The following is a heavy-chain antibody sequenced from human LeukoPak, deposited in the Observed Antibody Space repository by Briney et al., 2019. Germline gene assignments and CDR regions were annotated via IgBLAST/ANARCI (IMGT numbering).Heavy chain of an antibody. V-gene: IGHV4-38-2*02. CDR2: IYRSGST. J-gene: IGHJ4*02. Sequence: SETLSLTCTVSGYSISSGYYWGWIRQPPGKGLECIGSIYRSGSTYYNPSLKSRVTISVDTSKNQFSLKLSSVTAADTSVYYCASLIAAAGIGGFAVDYWGQGTLVTVSS. CDR1: GYSISSGYY. D-gene: IGHD6-13*01. CDR3: ASLIAAAGIGGFAVDY.